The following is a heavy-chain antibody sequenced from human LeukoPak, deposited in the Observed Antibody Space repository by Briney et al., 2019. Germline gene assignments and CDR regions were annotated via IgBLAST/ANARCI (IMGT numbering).Heavy chain of an antibody. D-gene: IGHD2-15*01. J-gene: IGHJ4*02. Sequence: SETLSLTCVVSGGSVSGYYWGWIRQPPGRGLEWIGYVYYSGSTNYNPSFKSRITISVDTSRNQFSLQLSSVTAADTAVYYCARIHRYCSGGACYVLNNWGQGTLVAVSS. CDR1: GGSVSGYY. CDR2: VYYSGST. CDR3: ARIHRYCSGGACYVLNN. V-gene: IGHV4-59*02.